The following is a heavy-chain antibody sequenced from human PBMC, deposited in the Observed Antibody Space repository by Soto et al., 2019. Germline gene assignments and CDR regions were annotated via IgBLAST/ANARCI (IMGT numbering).Heavy chain of an antibody. CDR3: ARLRGYCISTSCSYFDY. V-gene: IGHV5-51*01. CDR2: IYPGDSDT. J-gene: IGHJ4*02. D-gene: IGHD2-2*01. CDR1: GYSFTSYW. Sequence: GESLKISCKGSGYSFTSYWIGWVRQMPGKGLEWMGIIYPGDSDTRYSPSFQGQVTISADKSISTAYLQWSSLKASDTAMYYCARLRGYCISTSCSYFDYWGQGTLVTVSS.